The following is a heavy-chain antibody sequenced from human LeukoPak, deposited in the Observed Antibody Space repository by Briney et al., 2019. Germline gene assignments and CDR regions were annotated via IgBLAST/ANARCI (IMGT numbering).Heavy chain of an antibody. V-gene: IGHV3-7*01. CDR3: ARGGRPARYSNYGKGFDP. J-gene: IGHJ5*02. D-gene: IGHD4-11*01. CDR1: GFTFSSYW. Sequence: PGGSLRLSCAASGFTFSSYWMSWARQAPGKGLEWVANIKQDGSEKYYVDSVKGRFTISRDNAKNSLYLQMNSLRAEDTAVYYCARGGRPARYSNYGKGFDPWGQGTLVTVSS. CDR2: IKQDGSEK.